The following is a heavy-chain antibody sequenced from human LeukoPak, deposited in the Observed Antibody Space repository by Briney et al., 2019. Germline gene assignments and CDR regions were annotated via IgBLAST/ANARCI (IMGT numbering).Heavy chain of an antibody. J-gene: IGHJ4*02. CDR1: GGSISSSSYY. CDR3: ARQKRRYFDFDY. D-gene: IGHD3-9*01. CDR2: IYYSGST. Sequence: SETLSLTCTVSGGSISSSSYYWGWIRQPPGKGLEWVGSIYYSGSTYYNPSLKSRVTISVDTSKNQFSLKLSSVTAADTAVYYCARQKRRYFDFDYWGQGTLVTVSS. V-gene: IGHV4-39*01.